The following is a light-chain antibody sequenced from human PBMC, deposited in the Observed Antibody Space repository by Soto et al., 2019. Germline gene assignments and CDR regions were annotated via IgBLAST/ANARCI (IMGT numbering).Light chain of an antibody. CDR1: QTITGY. Sequence: DIQMTQSPSSLSASVGDRVTITCRASQTITGYLNWYQQRPGKAPKLLIYAASSLKSGLPSRFSGSGSGTDFPPTINSLQPEDSATYCWQQSNGIPYTFGQGTKLEIK. J-gene: IGKJ2*01. CDR3: QQSNGIPYT. CDR2: AAS. V-gene: IGKV1-39*01.